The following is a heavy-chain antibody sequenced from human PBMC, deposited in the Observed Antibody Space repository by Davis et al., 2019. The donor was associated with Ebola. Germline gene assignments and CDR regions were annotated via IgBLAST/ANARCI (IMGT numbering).Heavy chain of an antibody. D-gene: IGHD7-27*01. J-gene: IGHJ4*02. CDR1: GFTFSSYS. V-gene: IGHV3-48*02. CDR3: ATDRNWDFDY. CDR2: ISSSSGTI. Sequence: GESLKISCAASGFTFSSYSMNWVRQAPGKGLEWVSYISSSSGTIYYADSVKGRFTISRDNAKNSLYLQMNSLRDEDTAVYYCATDRNWDFDYWGQGTLVTVSS.